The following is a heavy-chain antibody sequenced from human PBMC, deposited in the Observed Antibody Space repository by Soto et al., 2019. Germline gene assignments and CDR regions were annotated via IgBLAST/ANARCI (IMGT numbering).Heavy chain of an antibody. V-gene: IGHV4-39*07. CDR3: VRESTTSGPNWFDT. J-gene: IGHJ5*02. Sequence: PSETLSLTCTVSGGSMGSTSHYWGWVRQPPGKGLEWIGSIHYSGSTYYRPSLKSRVALSIDSSTNQFSLRLSSVTAADTAVYYCVRESTTSGPNWFDTWGPGILVTVS. CDR1: GGSMGSTSHY. D-gene: IGHD1-1*01. CDR2: IHYSGST.